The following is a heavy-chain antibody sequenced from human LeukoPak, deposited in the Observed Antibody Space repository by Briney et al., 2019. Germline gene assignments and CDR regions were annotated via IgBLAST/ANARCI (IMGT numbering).Heavy chain of an antibody. CDR1: GGSISSGGYY. CDR2: IYYSGST. Sequence: TASETLSLTCTVSGGSISSGGYYWSWIRQHPGKGLEWIGYIYYSGSTYYNPSLKSRVTISVDTSKNQFSLKLSSVTAADTAVYYCARVRGGISGSYWKGAFDIWGQGTMVTVSS. V-gene: IGHV4-31*03. J-gene: IGHJ3*02. D-gene: IGHD1-26*01. CDR3: ARVRGGISGSYWKGAFDI.